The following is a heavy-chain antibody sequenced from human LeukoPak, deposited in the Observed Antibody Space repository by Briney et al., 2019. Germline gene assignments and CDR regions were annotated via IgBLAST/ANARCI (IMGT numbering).Heavy chain of an antibody. Sequence: PGGSLRLSCAASGFTFSGYSMNWVRQAPGKGLEWVSSISSSSSYIYYADSVKGRFTISRDNAKNSLYLQMNSLRAEDTAVYYCARKTSGSYEHYFDYWGQGTLVTVSS. CDR3: ARKTSGSYEHYFDY. D-gene: IGHD1-26*01. J-gene: IGHJ4*02. CDR2: ISSSSSYI. V-gene: IGHV3-21*01. CDR1: GFTFSGYS.